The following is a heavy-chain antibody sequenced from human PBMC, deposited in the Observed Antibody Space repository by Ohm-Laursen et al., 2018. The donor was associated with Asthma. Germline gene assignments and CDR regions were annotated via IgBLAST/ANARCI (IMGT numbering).Heavy chain of an antibody. V-gene: IGHV3-7*01. CDR3: ARDGLHGDYGGWYFDL. Sequence: SLRLSCAASGFTFSSYWMSWVRQAPGKGLEWVANIKQDGSEKYYVDSVKGRFTISRDNSKNTLYLQMNSLRAEDTAVYYCARDGLHGDYGGWYFDLWGRGTLVTVSS. CDR1: GFTFSSYW. D-gene: IGHD4-17*01. CDR2: IKQDGSEK. J-gene: IGHJ2*01.